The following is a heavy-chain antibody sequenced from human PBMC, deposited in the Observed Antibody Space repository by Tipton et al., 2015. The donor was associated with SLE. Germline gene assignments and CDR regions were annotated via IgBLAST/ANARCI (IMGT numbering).Heavy chain of an antibody. J-gene: IGHJ4*02. CDR3: ASSPYSSSWYYFDY. D-gene: IGHD6-13*01. CDR1: GGSISSGSYY. Sequence: TLSLTCTVSGGSISSGSYYWSWIRQHPGKGLEWIGYIYYSGSTYYNPSLKSRVTISVDTSKNQFSLKLSSVTAADTAVYYCASSPYSSSWYYFDYWGQGTLVTVSS. V-gene: IGHV4-31*03. CDR2: IYYSGST.